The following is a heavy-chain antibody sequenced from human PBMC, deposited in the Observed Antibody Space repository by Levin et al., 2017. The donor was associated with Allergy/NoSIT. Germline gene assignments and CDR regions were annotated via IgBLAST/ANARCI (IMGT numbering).Heavy chain of an antibody. Sequence: GGSLRLSCAASGFTFRSYWMHWVRQAPGKGLVWVSRINSDGSSTSYADSVKGRFTISRDNAKNMLYLHMNSLRAEDTAVYYCTRERHFGVVRRPHNWFDPWGQGTLVTVSS. CDR3: TRERHFGVVRRPHNWFDP. CDR1: GFTFRSYW. D-gene: IGHD3-3*01. CDR2: INSDGSST. J-gene: IGHJ5*02. V-gene: IGHV3-74*01.